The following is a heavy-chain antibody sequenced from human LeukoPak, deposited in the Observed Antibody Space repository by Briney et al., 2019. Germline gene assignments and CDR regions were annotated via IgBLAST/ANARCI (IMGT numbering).Heavy chain of an antibody. CDR2: IIPIFGTA. Sequence: ASVKVSCKASGGTFSSYAISWVRQAPGQGLEWMGRIIPIFGTANYAQKFQGRVTITTDESTSTAYMELSSLRSEDTAVYYCARGRYSGSYLPLDYWGQGTLVTVSS. CDR1: GGTFSSYA. V-gene: IGHV1-69*05. CDR3: ARGRYSGSYLPLDY. D-gene: IGHD1-26*01. J-gene: IGHJ4*02.